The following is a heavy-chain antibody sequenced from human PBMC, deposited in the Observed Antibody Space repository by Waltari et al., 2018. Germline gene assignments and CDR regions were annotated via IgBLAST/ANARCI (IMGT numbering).Heavy chain of an antibody. J-gene: IGHJ4*02. Sequence: QVQLVQSGAEVKKPGASVKVSCKVSGYTLTELSMHWVRQAPGKGLEWMGGFDPEDGETIYAEKFQGRVTITADTSTDTAYMELSSLRSEDTAVYYCATTGGSSGYYGGYWGQGTLVTVSS. CDR3: ATTGGSSGYYGGY. CDR2: FDPEDGET. V-gene: IGHV1-24*01. CDR1: GYTLTELS. D-gene: IGHD3-22*01.